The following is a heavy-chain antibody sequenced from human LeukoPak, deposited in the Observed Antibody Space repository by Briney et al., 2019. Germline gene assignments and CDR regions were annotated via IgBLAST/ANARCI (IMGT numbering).Heavy chain of an antibody. CDR1: GFTFSSYG. V-gene: IGHV3-23*01. CDR2: ISGSGGST. D-gene: IGHD6-6*01. CDR3: AKRSSSSYYYYMDV. Sequence: GGSLRLPCAASGFTFSSYGMSWVRQAPGKGLEWVSAISGSGGSTYYADSVKGRFTISRDNSKNTLYLQMNSLRAEDTAVYYCAKRSSSSYYYYMDVWGKGTTVTVSS. J-gene: IGHJ6*03.